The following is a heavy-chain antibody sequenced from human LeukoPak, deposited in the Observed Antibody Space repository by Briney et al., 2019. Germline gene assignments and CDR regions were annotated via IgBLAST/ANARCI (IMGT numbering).Heavy chain of an antibody. D-gene: IGHD3-10*01. CDR1: GFTFSDYA. J-gene: IGHJ2*01. CDR3: ARDRRLVRGDL. V-gene: IGHV3-30-3*01. Sequence: GGSLRLSCAASGFTFSDYAMHWVRQAPGKGLEWVTLISYDGTNKYYADSVKGRFTISRDNSKNTLYLQVNSLRAEDTAVYYCARDRRLVRGDLWGRGTLVTVSS. CDR2: ISYDGTNK.